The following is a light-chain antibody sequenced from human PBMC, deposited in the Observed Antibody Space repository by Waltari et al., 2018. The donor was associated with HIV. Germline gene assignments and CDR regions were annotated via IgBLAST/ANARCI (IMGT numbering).Light chain of an antibody. CDR2: EVS. CDR1: SSDVGGHNY. V-gene: IGLV2-14*01. CDR3: NSYRSSTTPCV. Sequence: QSALTQPASVSGSPGQSLTISCTGTSSDVGGHNYVSWYQQHPGKAPKLLIYEVSNRPSGVSNRFSGSKSGNTASMTISGLQAEDEADYYCNSYRSSTTPCVFGTGTKVTVL. J-gene: IGLJ1*01.